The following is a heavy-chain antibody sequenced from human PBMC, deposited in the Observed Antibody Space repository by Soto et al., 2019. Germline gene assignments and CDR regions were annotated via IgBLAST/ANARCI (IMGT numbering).Heavy chain of an antibody. CDR2: ISGSGGST. CDR1: GFTFSSYA. CDR3: ATVPPGYYDSSGLGY. V-gene: IGHV3-23*01. Sequence: EVQLLESGGGLVQPGGSLRLSCAASGFTFSSYAMSGVRQAPWKGLEWVSAISGSGGSTYYADSVKGRFTISRDNSKNTLYMQMHSLRAEDKAVYYCATVPPGYYDSSGLGYWGQGTLVTGSS. J-gene: IGHJ4*02. D-gene: IGHD3-22*01.